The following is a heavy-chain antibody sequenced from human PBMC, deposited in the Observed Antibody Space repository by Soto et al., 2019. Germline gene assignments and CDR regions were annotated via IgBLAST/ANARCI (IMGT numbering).Heavy chain of an antibody. CDR1: GGSFSGYY. J-gene: IGHJ5*02. Sequence: SETLSLTCAVYGGSFSGYYWSWIRQPPGKGLEWIGEINHSGSTNYNPSLKSRVTISVDTSKNQFSLKLSSVTAADTAVYYCARGSSFHNDFWSGYYSGIGPGFDPWGQGTLVTVSS. D-gene: IGHD3-3*01. CDR2: INHSGST. V-gene: IGHV4-34*01. CDR3: ARGSSFHNDFWSGYYSGIGPGFDP.